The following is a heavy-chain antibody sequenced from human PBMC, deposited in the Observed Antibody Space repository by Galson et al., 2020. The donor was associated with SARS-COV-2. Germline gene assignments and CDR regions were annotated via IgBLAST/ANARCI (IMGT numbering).Heavy chain of an antibody. CDR2: IYHSGST. J-gene: IGHJ4*02. Sequence: SETLSLTCAVSGYSISSGYYWGWIRQPPGKGLEWIGSIYHSGSTYYNPSLKSRVTISVDTSKNQFSLKLSSVTAADTAVYYCASFYDILTGRPFDYWGQGTLVTVSS. CDR1: GYSISSGYY. D-gene: IGHD3-9*01. CDR3: ASFYDILTGRPFDY. V-gene: IGHV4-38-2*01.